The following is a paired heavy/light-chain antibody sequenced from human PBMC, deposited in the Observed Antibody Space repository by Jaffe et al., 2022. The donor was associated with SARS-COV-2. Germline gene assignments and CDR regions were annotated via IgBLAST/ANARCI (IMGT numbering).Heavy chain of an antibody. CDR1: GFTFSNYN. CDR3: ARSPGSSWLFDY. CDR2: ITDSSGTT. V-gene: IGHV3-21*01. J-gene: IGHJ4*02. D-gene: IGHD6-13*01. Sequence: EVQLVESGGGLVKPGGSLRLSCAASGFTFSNYNVNWVRQAPGKGLEWVSSITDSSGTTLYADSVKGRFTISRDNAKNSLYLQMNSLGAEDTGVYYCARSPGSSWLFDYWGQGALVTVSS.
Light chain of an antibody. CDR1: QSVGSD. J-gene: IGKJ4*01. CDR3: QQRRNWPLT. Sequence: EIVLTQSPATLSLSPGERATLSCRASQSVGSDLAWYQQKPGQAPRLLIYDASNRATGIPARFSGGGSGTDFTLTISSLEPEDFAVYYCQQRRNWPLTFGGGTKVEIQ. CDR2: DAS. V-gene: IGKV3-11*01.